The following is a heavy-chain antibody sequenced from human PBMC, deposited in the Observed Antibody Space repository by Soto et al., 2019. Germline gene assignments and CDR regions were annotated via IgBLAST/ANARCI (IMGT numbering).Heavy chain of an antibody. CDR3: AKDRANLPYSSSSGRGY. CDR1: GFTFSSYA. D-gene: IGHD6-6*01. J-gene: IGHJ4*02. Sequence: GGSLRLSCAASGFTFSSYAMSWVRQAPGKGLEWVSAITGSSGSTYYADSVKGRLTISRDTSKNTLYLQMNSLRAEDTAVYYCAKDRANLPYSSSSGRGYWGQGTLVTVSS. V-gene: IGHV3-23*01. CDR2: ITGSSGST.